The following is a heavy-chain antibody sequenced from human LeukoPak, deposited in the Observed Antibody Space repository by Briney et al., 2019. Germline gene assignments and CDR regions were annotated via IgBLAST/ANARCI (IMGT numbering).Heavy chain of an antibody. CDR2: ISYDGSNK. CDR3: ARDLQDIVVVPAADY. J-gene: IGHJ4*02. D-gene: IGHD2-2*01. V-gene: IGHV3-30*04. Sequence: GRSLRLSCAASGFIFSSYAMHWVRQAPGKGLEWVAVISYDGSNKCYADSVKGRFTISRDNSKNTLYLQMNSLKAEDTAVYYCARDLQDIVVVPAADYWGQGTLVTVSS. CDR1: GFIFSSYA.